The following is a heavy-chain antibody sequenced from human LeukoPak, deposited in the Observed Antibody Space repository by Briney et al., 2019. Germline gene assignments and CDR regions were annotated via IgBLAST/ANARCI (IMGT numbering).Heavy chain of an antibody. CDR1: GYTFTSYY. J-gene: IGHJ4*02. CDR2: INPSGGST. CDR3: ARDPSPYGGNYYFDY. V-gene: IGHV1-46*01. D-gene: IGHD4-23*01. Sequence: GASVKVSCKASGYTFTSYYMHWVRQAPGQGLEWMGIINPSGGSTSYAQKFQGRVTMTRDTSTSTVYMELSSLRSEDTAVYYCARDPSPYGGNYYFDYWGQGTLSPSPQ.